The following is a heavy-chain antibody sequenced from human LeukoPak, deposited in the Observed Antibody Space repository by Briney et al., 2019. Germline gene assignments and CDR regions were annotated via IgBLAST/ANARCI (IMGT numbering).Heavy chain of an antibody. D-gene: IGHD6-13*01. J-gene: IGHJ4*02. V-gene: IGHV4-34*01. CDR2: INHSGST. CDR3: ARADSSSWFQN. Sequence: PSETLSLTCAVYGGSFSGYYWSWIRQPPGKGLEWIGEINHSGSTNYNPSLKSRVTISVDTSKNQFSLKLSSVTAADTAVYYCARADSSSWFQNWGQGTLVTVSS. CDR1: GGSFSGYY.